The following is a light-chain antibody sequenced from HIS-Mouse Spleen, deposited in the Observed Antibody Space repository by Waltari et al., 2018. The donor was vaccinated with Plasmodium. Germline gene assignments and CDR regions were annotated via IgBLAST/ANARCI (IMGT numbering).Light chain of an antibody. J-gene: IGKJ1*01. Sequence: DIQMTQSPSTLSASVGDRVTITCRASQSISSRLALYQQKPGKAPKLLIYKASSLERGVPSRFSGSGSGTEFTLTISSLQPDDFATYYCQQYNSYSWTFGQGTKVEIK. CDR2: KAS. CDR1: QSISSR. CDR3: QQYNSYSWT. V-gene: IGKV1-5*03.